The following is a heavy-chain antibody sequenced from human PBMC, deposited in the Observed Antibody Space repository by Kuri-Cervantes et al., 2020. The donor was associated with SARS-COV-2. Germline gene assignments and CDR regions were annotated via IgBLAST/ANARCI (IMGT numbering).Heavy chain of an antibody. CDR2: IYYSGST. V-gene: IGHV4-38-2*02. CDR1: GYSISSGYY. CDR3: ARELTNWGSGGSAYDAFDI. J-gene: IGHJ3*02. Sequence: GSLRLSCTVSGYSISSGYYWGWIRQPPGKGLEWIGYIYYSGSTYYNPSLKSRVTISVDTSKNQFSLKLSSVTAADTAVYYCARELTNWGSGGSAYDAFDIWGQGTMVTVSS. D-gene: IGHD7-27*01.